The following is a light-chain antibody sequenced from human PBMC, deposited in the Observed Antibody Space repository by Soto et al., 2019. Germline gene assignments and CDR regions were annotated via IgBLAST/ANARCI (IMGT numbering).Light chain of an antibody. Sequence: EIVVTQSPGTLSLSPGERATLSCRASQSISSSYLAWYQQKPGQAPRLLISGASSRATDIPDRFSGSGSGTDFTLTISRLEPEDFAVYYCQQYGSSPRTFGQGTKVDI. J-gene: IGKJ1*01. V-gene: IGKV3-20*01. CDR2: GAS. CDR3: QQYGSSPRT. CDR1: QSISSSY.